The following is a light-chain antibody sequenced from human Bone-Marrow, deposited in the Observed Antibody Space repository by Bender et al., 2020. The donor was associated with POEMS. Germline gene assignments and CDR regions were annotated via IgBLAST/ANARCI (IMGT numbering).Light chain of an antibody. CDR1: SSDIGGYNY. Sequence: QSALTQPASVSGSPGQSITISCTGTSSDIGGYNYVSWYQQHPGKAPKLMILDVNNRPSGVSTRFSGSESGNAASLTISGLQAEDEADYFCISYTSSSTLVFGGGTKLTVL. CDR2: DVN. CDR3: ISYTSSSTLV. V-gene: IGLV2-14*03. J-gene: IGLJ3*02.